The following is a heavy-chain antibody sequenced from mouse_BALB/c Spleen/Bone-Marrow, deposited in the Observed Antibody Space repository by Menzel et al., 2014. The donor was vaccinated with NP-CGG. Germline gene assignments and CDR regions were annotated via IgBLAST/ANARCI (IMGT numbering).Heavy chain of an antibody. D-gene: IGHD1-2*01. Sequence: EVQLQQSGAELVKPGASVKLSCTASGFNIKDTYMHWVKQRPEQGLEWIGRIDPANGNTKYDPKFQDKATITADTSSNTANLQLSSLTSEDTAVYYCARRKFITRTWYFDVWGAGTTVTVSS. CDR2: IDPANGNT. CDR3: ARRKFITRTWYFDV. J-gene: IGHJ1*01. CDR1: GFNIKDTY. V-gene: IGHV14-3*02.